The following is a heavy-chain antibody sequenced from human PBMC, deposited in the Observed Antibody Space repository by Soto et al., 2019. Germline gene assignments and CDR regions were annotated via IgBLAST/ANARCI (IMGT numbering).Heavy chain of an antibody. CDR1: GYTFTSYG. CDR2: ISTYNGNT. J-gene: IGHJ5*02. Sequence: GASVKVSWKASGYTFTSYGISWVRQAPGQGLEWMGWISTYNGNTNYAQKLQGRVTMTTDTSTSTAYMELRSLRSDDTAVYYCASGGWDWNYGWFDPWGQGTLVTVSS. V-gene: IGHV1-18*01. D-gene: IGHD1-7*01. CDR3: ASGGWDWNYGWFDP.